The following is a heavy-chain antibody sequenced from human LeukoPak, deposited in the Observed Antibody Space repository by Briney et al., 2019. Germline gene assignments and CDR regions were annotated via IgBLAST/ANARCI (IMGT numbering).Heavy chain of an antibody. J-gene: IGHJ4*02. V-gene: IGHV3-9*01. CDR3: AKDWGTMVRGFDY. Sequence: GGSLRLSCGASGFTFSNAWMNWVRQAPGKGLEWVSGVTWNSGGIAYADSVKGRFTISRDNAKNSLYLQMNSLRTEDTALYYCAKDWGTMVRGFDYWGQGTLVTVSS. CDR1: GFTFSNAW. D-gene: IGHD3-10*01. CDR2: VTWNSGGI.